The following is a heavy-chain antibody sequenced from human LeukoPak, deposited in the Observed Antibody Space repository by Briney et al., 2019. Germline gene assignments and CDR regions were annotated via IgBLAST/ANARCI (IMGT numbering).Heavy chain of an antibody. J-gene: IGHJ4*02. CDR2: IKQDGSEK. CDR1: GFTFSSYW. Sequence: GGSLRLSCAASGFTFSSYWMSWVRQAPGKGLEWVANIKQDGSEKYYVDSVKGRFTISRDNAKNSLYLQMNSLRAEDTAVYYCARDPYKGATTTSPIDYWGQGTVVTVSS. CDR3: ARDPYKGATTTSPIDY. D-gene: IGHD1-26*01. V-gene: IGHV3-7*01.